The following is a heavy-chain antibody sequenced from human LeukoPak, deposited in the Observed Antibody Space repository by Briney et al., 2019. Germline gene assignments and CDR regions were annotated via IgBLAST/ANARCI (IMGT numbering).Heavy chain of an antibody. CDR3: ARGIAAAGTGGWGMDV. V-gene: IGHV1-3*01. CDR2: INAGNGNT. Sequence: ASVKVSCKASGYTFTSYAMHWVRQAPGQRLEWMGWINAGNGNTKYSQKFQGRVTITRDTSASTAYMELSSLRSEDTAVYYCARGIAAAGTGGWGMDVWAKGPRSPSP. D-gene: IGHD6-13*01. J-gene: IGHJ6*02. CDR1: GYTFTSYA.